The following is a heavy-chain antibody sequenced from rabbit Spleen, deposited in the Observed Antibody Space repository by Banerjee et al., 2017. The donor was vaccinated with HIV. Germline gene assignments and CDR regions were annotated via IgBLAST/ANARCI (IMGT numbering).Heavy chain of an antibody. CDR1: GFSFSSSYY. D-gene: IGHD4-1*01. CDR2: IDPILGIA. CDR3: ARDLDGVIGWNFGW. V-gene: IGHV1S40*01. Sequence: QSLEESGGDLVKPGASLTLTCTVSGFSFSSSYYMSWVRQAPGKGLEWIGDIDPILGIAVYASWVNGRFTISSHNAQNTLYLQMTSLTAADTATYFCARDLDGVIGWNFGWWGQGTLVTVS. J-gene: IGHJ4*01.